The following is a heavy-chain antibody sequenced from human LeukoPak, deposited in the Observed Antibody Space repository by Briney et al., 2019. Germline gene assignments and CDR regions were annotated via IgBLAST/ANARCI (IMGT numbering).Heavy chain of an antibody. CDR3: AIYSGTARSHDY. V-gene: IGHV3-23*01. J-gene: IGHJ4*02. Sequence: GGSLRLSCAASGFTFSSYAMSWVRQAPGKGLEWVSTIGGSGGSTYYADSVKGRFTISRDNSKNTLYLQMTSLRAEDTAIYYCAIYSGTARSHDYWGQGTLVTVSA. CDR2: IGGSGGST. CDR1: GFTFSSYA. D-gene: IGHD5-12*01.